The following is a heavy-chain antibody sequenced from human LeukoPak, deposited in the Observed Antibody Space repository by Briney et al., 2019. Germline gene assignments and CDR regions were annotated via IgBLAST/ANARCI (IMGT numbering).Heavy chain of an antibody. CDR2: IYSGGST. CDR1: GFTVSSNY. J-gene: IGHJ4*02. V-gene: IGHV3-66*01. Sequence: GGSLRLSCAASGFTVSSNYMSWVRQAPGKGLEWVSVIYSGGSTYYADSVKGRFTISRDNSKNTLYLQMNSLRAEDTAVYCCAREGGGPNPSFDYWGQGTLVTVSS. D-gene: IGHD1-26*01. CDR3: AREGGGPNPSFDY.